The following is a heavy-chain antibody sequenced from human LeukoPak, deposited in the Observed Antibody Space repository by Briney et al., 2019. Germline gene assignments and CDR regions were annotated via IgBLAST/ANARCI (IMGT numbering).Heavy chain of an antibody. CDR1: GGSISSGSYY. CDR3: ARDTWFGAGRTFDY. CDR2: IYTSGST. V-gene: IGHV4-61*02. D-gene: IGHD3-10*01. J-gene: IGHJ4*02. Sequence: SQTLSLTCSVSGGSISSGSYYWSWLRQPAGTGLEWIGRIYTSGSTNYNPSLKSRVTISVDTSKNQFSLKLSSVTAADTAVYYCARDTWFGAGRTFDYWGQGTLVTVSS.